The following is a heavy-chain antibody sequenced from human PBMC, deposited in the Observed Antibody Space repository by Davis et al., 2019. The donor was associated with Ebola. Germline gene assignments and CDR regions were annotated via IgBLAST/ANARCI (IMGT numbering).Heavy chain of an antibody. CDR1: GFTVSSNY. V-gene: IGHV3-53*05. Sequence: GESLKISCAASGFTVSSNYMSWVRQAPGKGLEWVSVIYYADSVKGRFTISRDNSKNTLYLQMNSLRAEDTALYYCAKDDDYIWGSYRSDAFDIWGQGTMVTVSS. J-gene: IGHJ3*02. CDR3: AKDDDYIWGSYRSDAFDI. D-gene: IGHD3-16*02. CDR2: IY.